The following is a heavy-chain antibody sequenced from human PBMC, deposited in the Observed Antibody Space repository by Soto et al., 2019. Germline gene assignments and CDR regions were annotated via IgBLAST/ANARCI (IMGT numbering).Heavy chain of an antibody. J-gene: IGHJ6*03. Sequence: QVQLVQSGAEVKKPGSSVKVSCKASGGTFSSYTISWVRQAPGQGLEWMGRIIPILGIANYAQKCQGRVTITADKSTSTAYMELSSLRSEDTAVYYCARNGAATLYYYYIDVWGQGTTVTVSS. D-gene: IGHD2-15*01. V-gene: IGHV1-69*02. CDR1: GGTFSSYT. CDR3: ARNGAATLYYYYIDV. CDR2: IIPILGIA.